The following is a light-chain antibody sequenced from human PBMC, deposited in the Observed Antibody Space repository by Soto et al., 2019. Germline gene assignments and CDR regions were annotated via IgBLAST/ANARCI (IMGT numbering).Light chain of an antibody. Sequence: EIVLTQSPGTLSLSPGEKATPSCRASQSVSSSYLAWYQQKPGQAPRLLIYGASSRATGIPDRFSGSGSGTDFTLTISRLEPEDLAVYYCQQYGSSPGTFGQGTKVDI. CDR3: QQYGSSPGT. V-gene: IGKV3-20*01. CDR1: QSVSSSY. J-gene: IGKJ1*01. CDR2: GAS.